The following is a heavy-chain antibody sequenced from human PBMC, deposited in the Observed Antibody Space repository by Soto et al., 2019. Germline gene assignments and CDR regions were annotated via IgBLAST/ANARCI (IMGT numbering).Heavy chain of an antibody. D-gene: IGHD4-17*01. J-gene: IGHJ3*02. CDR3: GRATPTSGPAYGLDI. CDR1: GFTFSGYS. Sequence: EVQLVESGGGLVQPGGSLRLSCAVSGFTFSGYSFNWVRQAPGRGLEWVSFIGSTGSVTHYADSVMGRFTISRDNARNSLYLPMDSLRADDTAVYRCGRATPTSGPAYGLDIWGQGTVVTVSS. CDR2: IGSTGSVT. V-gene: IGHV3-48*04.